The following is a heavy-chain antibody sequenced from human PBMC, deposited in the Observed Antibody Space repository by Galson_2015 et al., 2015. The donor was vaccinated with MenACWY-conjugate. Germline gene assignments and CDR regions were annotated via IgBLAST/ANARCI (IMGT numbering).Heavy chain of an antibody. V-gene: IGHV5-51*01. CDR2: MNPVNSNI. D-gene: IGHD2-15*01. J-gene: IGHJ6*02. CDR3: ARLPPGGRGMDV. Sequence: QSGAEVKKPGESLTISWKGSGYAFTNDWVAWVRQTPGKGVERVGPMNPVNSNIRYSPSFQGQVTISADESISTAYLQWSSLKASDTATYYCARLPPGGRGMDVWGQGPRSPSP. CDR1: GYAFTNDW.